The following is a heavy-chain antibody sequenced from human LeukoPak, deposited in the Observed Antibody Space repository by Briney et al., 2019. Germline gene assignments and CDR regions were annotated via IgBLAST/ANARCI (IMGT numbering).Heavy chain of an antibody. V-gene: IGHV4-59*01. D-gene: IGHD6-6*01. CDR1: GVSIRSYF. J-gene: IGHJ5*02. Sequence: SETLSLTCTVSGVSIRSYFWSWIRQPPGQGLEWIGYIYYSGSTNYNHSLKSRVTISVDTSKSQFSLNLSSVTAADTAVYYCAREYSSSSEGIWFDPRGQGTLVTVSS. CDR2: IYYSGST. CDR3: AREYSSSSEGIWFDP.